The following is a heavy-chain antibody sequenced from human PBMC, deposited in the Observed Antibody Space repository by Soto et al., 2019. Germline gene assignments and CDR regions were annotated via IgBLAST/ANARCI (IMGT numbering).Heavy chain of an antibody. Sequence: GGSLRLSCAASGFTFSSYWMIWVRQAPGEGLEWVANIKQDGSEKYYVDSVKGRFTISRDNAKNSLYLQMNSLRAEDTAVYYCARDADSSSWYGEGWFDPWGQGTLVTVSS. J-gene: IGHJ5*02. V-gene: IGHV3-7*01. CDR3: ARDADSSSWYGEGWFDP. D-gene: IGHD6-13*01. CDR1: GFTFSSYW. CDR2: IKQDGSEK.